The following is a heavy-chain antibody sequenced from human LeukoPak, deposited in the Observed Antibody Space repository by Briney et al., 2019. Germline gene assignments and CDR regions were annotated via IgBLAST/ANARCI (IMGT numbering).Heavy chain of an antibody. CDR1: GFTFVAYA. V-gene: IGHV3-9*03. CDR3: AKATPGIAVAGSFDY. J-gene: IGHJ4*02. D-gene: IGHD6-19*01. Sequence: GRSLRISCAGSGFTFVAYAMHLVRQSPGNGLESVPGISWNSGSIGYADSVKGRFTISRDNAKNSLYLQMNSLRAEDMALYYCAKATPGIAVAGSFDYWGQGTLVTVSS. CDR2: ISWNSGSI.